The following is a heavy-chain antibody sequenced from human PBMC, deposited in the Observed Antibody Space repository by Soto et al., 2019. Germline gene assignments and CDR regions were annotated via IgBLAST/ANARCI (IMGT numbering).Heavy chain of an antibody. D-gene: IGHD6-19*01. V-gene: IGHV3-23*01. CDR1: GFTFSSYA. Sequence: EVQLLESGGGLVQPGGSLRLSFAASGFTFSSYAMSWVRQAPGEGLEWVSAISGSGGTTYYADSVKGRFAFSRDNSKNTLYLKMNSLRAEDTAVYYCAKTANGWFSAFEIWGQGTMVTVSS. CDR3: AKTANGWFSAFEI. J-gene: IGHJ3*02. CDR2: ISGSGGTT.